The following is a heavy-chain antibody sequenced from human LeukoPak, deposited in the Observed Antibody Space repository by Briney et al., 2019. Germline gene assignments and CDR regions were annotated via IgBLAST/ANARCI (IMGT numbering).Heavy chain of an antibody. CDR1: GGSISSYY. J-gene: IGHJ4*02. Sequence: PSETLSLTCTVSGGSISSYYWSWIRQPPGKGLEWIGYIYYSGSTNYNPSLKSRVTISVDTSKNQFSLKLSSVTAADTAVYYCARGGWGSYHHFDYWGQGALVTVSS. V-gene: IGHV4-59*01. CDR2: IYYSGST. D-gene: IGHD1-26*01. CDR3: ARGGWGSYHHFDY.